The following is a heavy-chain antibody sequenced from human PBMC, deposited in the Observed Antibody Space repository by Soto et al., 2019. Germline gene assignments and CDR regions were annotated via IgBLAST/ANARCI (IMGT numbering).Heavy chain of an antibody. CDR2: IYPGDADT. V-gene: IGHV5-51*01. Sequence: XESLKICCTACGYTITNYWIGWVRQMPGKGLECMGIIYPGDADTRYSPSFQGQVTISADKSISTAFLHWTSLKASDTAMYYCAAGYTTGLDAFDIWGQGTMVTVSS. D-gene: IGHD1-1*01. CDR3: AAGYTTGLDAFDI. J-gene: IGHJ3*02. CDR1: GYTITNYW.